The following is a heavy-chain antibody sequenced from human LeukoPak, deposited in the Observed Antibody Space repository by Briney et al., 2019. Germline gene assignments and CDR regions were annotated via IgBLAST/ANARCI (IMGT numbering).Heavy chain of an antibody. J-gene: IGHJ5*02. CDR3: ARDLYSSSWGLTGQAYIWFDP. D-gene: IGHD6-13*01. V-gene: IGHV1-18*01. CDR2: ISDYNGNT. CDR1: GYTFTTYN. Sequence: ASVKVSCKASGYTFTTYNINWVRQAPGQGLEWMGWISDYNGNTNYAQKLQGRVTMTTDTSTSTAYMELRSLRSDDTAVYYCARDLYSSSWGLTGQAYIWFDPWGQGTLVTVSS.